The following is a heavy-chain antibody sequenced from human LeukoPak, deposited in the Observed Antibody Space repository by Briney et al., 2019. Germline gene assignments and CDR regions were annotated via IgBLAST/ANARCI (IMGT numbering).Heavy chain of an antibody. V-gene: IGHV1-8*01. D-gene: IGHD6-19*01. CDR2: MNPNSGNT. J-gene: IGHJ4*02. CDR1: GYTFTSYD. Sequence: ASVKVSCKASGYTFTSYDINWVRQATGQGLEWMGWMNPNSGNTGYAQKFQGRVTMTRNTSISTAYMELSSLRSEDTAVYYCARVARIAVAGPLGYWGQGTLVTASS. CDR3: ARVARIAVAGPLGY.